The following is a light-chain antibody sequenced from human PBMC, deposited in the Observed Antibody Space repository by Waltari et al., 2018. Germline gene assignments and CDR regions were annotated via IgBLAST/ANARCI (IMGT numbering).Light chain of an antibody. V-gene: IGKV3-11*01. CDR3: HQRNNFPWT. J-gene: IGKJ1*01. CDR2: DAS. Sequence: EILLTQSPGTLSLSPGERATLPCRASQSVSSSLAWYRQKFGQAPRLLIYDASKRAKGIPARFSGSGSGTDFTLTIRRLEPEDFAVYYCHQRNNFPWTFGQGTKVEIK. CDR1: QSVSSS.